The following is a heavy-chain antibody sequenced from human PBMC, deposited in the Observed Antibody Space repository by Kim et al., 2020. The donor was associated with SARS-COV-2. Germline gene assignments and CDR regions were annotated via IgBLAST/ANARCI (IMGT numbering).Heavy chain of an antibody. V-gene: IGHV5-10-1*01. CDR3: ASGGGATVTVSVWYFDL. J-gene: IGHJ2*01. CDR2: IDPSDSYT. CDR1: GYSFTSYW. Sequence: GESLKISCKGSGYSFTSYWISWVRQMPGKGLEWMGRIDPSDSYTNYSPSFQGHVTISADKSISTAYLQWSSLKASDTAMYYCASGGGATVTVSVWYFDLWGRGTLVTVSS. D-gene: IGHD4-17*01.